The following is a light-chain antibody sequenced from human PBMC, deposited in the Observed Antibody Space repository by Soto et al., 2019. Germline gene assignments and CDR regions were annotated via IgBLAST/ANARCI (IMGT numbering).Light chain of an antibody. CDR1: QTVTGSY. Sequence: EIVLTQCPGTLSLSPGERATLSCRASQTVTGSYLAWYQQKPGQAPRLLIYGASNRATGIPDRFSGSGSGTDFTLTISRLEPEDFAVYYCQQCGPTLKYTFGQGTKLEIK. CDR3: QQCGPTLKYT. CDR2: GAS. J-gene: IGKJ2*01. V-gene: IGKV3-20*01.